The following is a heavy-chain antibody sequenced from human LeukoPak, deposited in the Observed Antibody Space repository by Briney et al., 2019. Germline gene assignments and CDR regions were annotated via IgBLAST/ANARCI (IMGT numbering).Heavy chain of an antibody. D-gene: IGHD3-16*01. CDR2: IIPIFGTA. Sequence: ASVKVSCKASGGTFSSYAISWVRQAPGQGLEWMGGIIPIFGTANYAQKFQGRVTITADESTSTAYMELSSLRSEDTAVYYCAREYYYAGFDYWGQGTLITVSS. CDR1: GGTFSSYA. V-gene: IGHV1-69*13. J-gene: IGHJ4*02. CDR3: AREYYYAGFDY.